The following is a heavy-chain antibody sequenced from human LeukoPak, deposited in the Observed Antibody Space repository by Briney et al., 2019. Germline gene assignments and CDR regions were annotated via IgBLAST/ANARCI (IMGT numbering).Heavy chain of an antibody. V-gene: IGHV3-33*01. Sequence: GGSLRLSCAASGFTFGSYGIYWVRQAPGKGLEWVAGIRYDGSDRSYADPAKGRFTISRDNSKNTVDLQMNSLRAEDTAVYYCARDNWGDGGYYRTLDYWGQGTLVTVSS. CDR1: GFTFGSYG. D-gene: IGHD3-22*01. CDR2: IRYDGSDR. J-gene: IGHJ4*02. CDR3: ARDNWGDGGYYRTLDY.